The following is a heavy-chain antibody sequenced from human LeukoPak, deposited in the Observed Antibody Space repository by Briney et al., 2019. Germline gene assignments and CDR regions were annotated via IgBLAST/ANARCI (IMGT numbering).Heavy chain of an antibody. CDR1: GDSVSSNSAA. D-gene: IGHD6-13*01. CDR3: ARVGAAAGNPFDY. CDR2: TYYRSKWYN. Sequence: SQTLSLTCAISGDSVSSNSAAWNWLRQSPSRGLEWLGRTYYRSKWYNDYAVSVKSRITINPDTSKNQFSLQLNSVTPEDTAVYYCARVGAAAGNPFDYWGQGTLVTVSS. J-gene: IGHJ4*02. V-gene: IGHV6-1*01.